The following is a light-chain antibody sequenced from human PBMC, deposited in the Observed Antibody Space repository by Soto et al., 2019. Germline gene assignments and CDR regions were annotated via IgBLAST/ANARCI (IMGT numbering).Light chain of an antibody. CDR3: HQRSRWPLT. V-gene: IGKV3-11*01. CDR1: QSVSSS. Sequence: EIVLTQSPATLSLSPGERATLSCRASQSVSSSLAWFQQKPGQAPRLLIYDASNRATGIPARFSGSESGTDFTLIISSLEPEDFAVYYCHQRSRWPLTFGGGTKVEIK. J-gene: IGKJ4*01. CDR2: DAS.